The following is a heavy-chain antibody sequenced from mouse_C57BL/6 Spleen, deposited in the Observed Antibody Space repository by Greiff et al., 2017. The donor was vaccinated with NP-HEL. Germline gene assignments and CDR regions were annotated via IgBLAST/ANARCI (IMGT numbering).Heavy chain of an antibody. V-gene: IGHV1-76*01. CDR3: ARSHYYGSSLYWYFDV. D-gene: IGHD1-1*01. CDR1: GYTFTDYY. CDR2: IYPGSGNT. J-gene: IGHJ1*03. Sequence: QVQLQQSGAELVRPGASVKLSCKASGYTFTDYYINWVKQRPGQGLEWIARIYPGSGNTYYNEKFKGKATLTAEKSSSTAYMQLSSLTSEDSAVYFCARSHYYGSSLYWYFDVWGTGTTVTVSS.